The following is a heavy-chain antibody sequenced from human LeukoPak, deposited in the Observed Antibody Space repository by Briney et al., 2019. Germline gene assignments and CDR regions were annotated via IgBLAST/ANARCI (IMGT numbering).Heavy chain of an antibody. V-gene: IGHV4-38-2*02. CDR2: IYHSGST. D-gene: IGHD3-10*01. Sequence: SETLSLTCTVSGYSISSGYYWGWIRQPPGKGLEWIGSIYHSGSTYYNPSLKSRVTISVDTSKNQFSLKLSSVTAADTAVYYCARGGDEVMVLGPAAHGMDVWGQGTTVTVSS. CDR3: ARGGDEVMVLGPAAHGMDV. CDR1: GYSISSGYY. J-gene: IGHJ6*02.